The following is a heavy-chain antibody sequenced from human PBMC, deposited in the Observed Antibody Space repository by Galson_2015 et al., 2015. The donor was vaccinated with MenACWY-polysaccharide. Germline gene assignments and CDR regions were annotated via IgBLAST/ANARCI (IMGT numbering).Heavy chain of an antibody. CDR1: GFTFSSYW. CDR3: ARLGNWGLDAIDV. V-gene: IGHV3-7*03. D-gene: IGHD7-27*01. Sequence: SLRLSCAASGFTFSSYWMTWVRQAPGKGLEWVASIKRDGRETHYVDSVKGRFTMSRDNTKKSLSLQMNSLRAEDTAVYYCARLGNWGLDAIDVWGQGTMVTVSS. J-gene: IGHJ3*01. CDR2: IKRDGRET.